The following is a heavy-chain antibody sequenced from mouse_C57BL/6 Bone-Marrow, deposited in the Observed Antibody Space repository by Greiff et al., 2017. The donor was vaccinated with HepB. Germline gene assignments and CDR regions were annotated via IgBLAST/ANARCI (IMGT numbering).Heavy chain of an antibody. CDR2: IWGVGST. V-gene: IGHV2-6*01. J-gene: IGHJ3*01. D-gene: IGHD2-1*01. CDR3: ASIYYGFAY. Sequence: VKLVESGPGLVAPSQSLSITCTVSGFSLTSYGVDWVRQSPGKGLEWLGVIWGVGSTNYNSALKSRLSISKDNSKSQVFLKMNSLQTDDTAMYYRASIYYGFAYWGQGTLVTVSA. CDR1: GFSLTSYG.